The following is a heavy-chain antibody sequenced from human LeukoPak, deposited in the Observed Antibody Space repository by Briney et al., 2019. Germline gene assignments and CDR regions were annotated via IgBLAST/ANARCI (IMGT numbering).Heavy chain of an antibody. CDR1: GGSISSGVYY. V-gene: IGHV4-30-4*08. CDR2: IYYSGST. Sequence: KPSETLSLTCTVSGGSISSGVYYWSWIRQPPGKGLEWIGYIYYSGSTYYNPSLKSRVTISVDTSKNQFSLKLSSVTAADTAVYYCARGGHDSSGYYDYWGQGTLVTVSS. CDR3: ARGGHDSSGYYDY. J-gene: IGHJ4*02. D-gene: IGHD3-22*01.